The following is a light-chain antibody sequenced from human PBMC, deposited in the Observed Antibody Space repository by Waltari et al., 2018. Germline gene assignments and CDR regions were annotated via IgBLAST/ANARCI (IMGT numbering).Light chain of an antibody. CDR2: GNN. J-gene: IGLJ3*02. V-gene: IGLV1-44*01. CDR3: ATWDDYLRGV. CDR1: SSNIGTNT. Sequence: QSVLTQPPSASGTPGQRVTISCSGSSSNIGTNTVNWYQQVPGAAPKLLIYGNNKRPSAVPDRCSGSKSGTSASLAIMGLQSEDEADYYCATWDDYLRGVFGGGTKLTVL.